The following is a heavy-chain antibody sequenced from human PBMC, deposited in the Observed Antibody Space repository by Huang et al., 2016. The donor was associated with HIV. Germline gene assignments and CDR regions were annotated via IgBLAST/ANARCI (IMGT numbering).Heavy chain of an antibody. V-gene: IGHV1-69*01. Sequence: QVQLVQSGAEVKKPGSSVKVSCKASGGTFSSYGISWVRQAPGQGLEWMGGRIPKLGTANYAKKFQGRVTITADESTRTVYMKLSSLRSEDTAVYYCARSVIVVVVPTAIGDNWFDPWGQGTLVTVSS. J-gene: IGHJ5*02. D-gene: IGHD2-2*01. CDR1: GGTFSSYG. CDR3: ARSVIVVVVPTAIGDNWFDP. CDR2: RIPKLGTA.